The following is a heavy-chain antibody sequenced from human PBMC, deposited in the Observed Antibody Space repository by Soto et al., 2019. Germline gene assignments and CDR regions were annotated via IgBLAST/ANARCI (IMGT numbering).Heavy chain of an antibody. CDR3: VTNRGFDFYYFDS. CDR2: VYFSGTT. V-gene: IGHV4-31*11. CDR1: GVSMRTGGYY. Sequence: SETLSLTCAVSGVSMRTGGYYWTWIRQDPGKGLEWIGYVYFSGTTYYNPSLKNRVTMSVDLSKNQFSLKLTSVTAADTAVYYCVTNRGFDFYYFDSRGQGTPVTVSS. J-gene: IGHJ4*02. D-gene: IGHD5-12*01.